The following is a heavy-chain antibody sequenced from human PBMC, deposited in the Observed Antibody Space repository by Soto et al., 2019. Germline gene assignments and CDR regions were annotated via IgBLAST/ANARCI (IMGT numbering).Heavy chain of an antibody. Sequence: SVKVSCKASGGTFSSYAISWVRQAPGQGLEWMGGIIPIFGTANYAQKFQGRVTITADESTSTAYMELSSLRSEDTAVYYCARVARFLALAVGENYYYGMDVWGQGTTVTVS. V-gene: IGHV1-69*13. J-gene: IGHJ6*02. CDR3: ARVARFLALAVGENYYYGMDV. CDR1: GGTFSSYA. CDR2: IIPIFGTA. D-gene: IGHD3-3*01.